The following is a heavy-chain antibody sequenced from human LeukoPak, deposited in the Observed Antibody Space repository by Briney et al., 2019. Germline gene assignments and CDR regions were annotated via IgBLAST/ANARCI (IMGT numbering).Heavy chain of an antibody. V-gene: IGHV3-9*01. D-gene: IGHD3-22*01. CDR3: ARGPTMKMDV. CDR1: GFTFDDYA. J-gene: IGHJ6*04. CDR2: ISWNSGSI. Sequence: PGGSLRLSCAASGFTFDDYAMHWVWQAPGKGLEWVSGISWNSGSIVYADSVKGRFTISRDNAKNSLYLQMNSLRAEDTALYYCARGPTMKMDVWGKGTTVTVSS.